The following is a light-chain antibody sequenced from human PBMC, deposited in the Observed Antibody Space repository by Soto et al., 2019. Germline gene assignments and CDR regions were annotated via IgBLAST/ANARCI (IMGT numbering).Light chain of an antibody. CDR1: SSDVGGYNY. CDR2: EVT. Sequence: QSVLTQPPSASGSPGQSVTISCTGTSSDVGGYNYVSWYQQHPGKAPKLMIYEVTKRPSGVPDRFSGSKSGNTASLTISGLQAEDEADYYCTSYGSSDTLLFGGGTKVTVL. CDR3: TSYGSSDTLL. J-gene: IGLJ2*01. V-gene: IGLV2-8*01.